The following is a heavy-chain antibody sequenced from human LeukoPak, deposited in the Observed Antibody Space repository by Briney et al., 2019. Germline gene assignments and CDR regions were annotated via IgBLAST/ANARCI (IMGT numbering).Heavy chain of an antibody. CDR1: GFTVSSNY. CDR2: IYSASST. CDR3: AREIVGTHKSRFDP. D-gene: IGHD1-26*01. V-gene: IGHV3-53*01. J-gene: IGHJ5*02. Sequence: PGGSLRLSCAASGFTVSSNYMSWVRQAPGKGLGWVSIIYSASSTYYADSVKGRFTISRDNSKNTLYLQMNSLRAEDTAVYYCAREIVGTHKSRFDPWGQGTLVTVSS.